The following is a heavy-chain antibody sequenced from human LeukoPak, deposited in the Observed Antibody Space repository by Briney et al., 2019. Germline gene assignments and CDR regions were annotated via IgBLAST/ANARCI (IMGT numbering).Heavy chain of an antibody. CDR3: ARGEEDTAMVTGAFDI. CDR2: ISSSSSYI. CDR1: GFTFDDYA. D-gene: IGHD5-18*01. J-gene: IGHJ3*02. Sequence: PGGSLRLSCAASGFTFDDYAMHWVRQAPGKGLEWVSPISSSSSYIYYADSVKGRFTISRDNAKNSLYLQMNSLRAEDTAVYYCARGEEDTAMVTGAFDIWGQGTMVTVSS. V-gene: IGHV3-21*01.